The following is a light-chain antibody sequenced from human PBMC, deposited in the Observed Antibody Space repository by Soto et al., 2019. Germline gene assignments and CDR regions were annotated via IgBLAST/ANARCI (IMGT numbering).Light chain of an antibody. V-gene: IGKV3-20*01. Sequence: EIVLTQSPGTLSLSPGERATLSCRARQSVSSSYLAWYQQKPGQAPRLLIYGASSRATGIPDRFSGSGSGTDFTRSISRLEPEDFAVYYCHQCDGSPRLTCGGGTKLEIK. CDR1: QSVSSSY. CDR2: GAS. J-gene: IGKJ4*01. CDR3: HQCDGSPRLT.